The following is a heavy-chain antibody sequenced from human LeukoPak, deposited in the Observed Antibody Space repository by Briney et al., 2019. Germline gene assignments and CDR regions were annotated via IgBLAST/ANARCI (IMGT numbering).Heavy chain of an antibody. J-gene: IGHJ4*02. CDR1: GGSFSGYY. D-gene: IGHD5-18*01. Sequence: SETLSLTCAVYGGSFSGYYWSWIRQPPGKGLEWIGEINHSGSTNYNPSLKSRVTISVDTSKNQFSLKLSSLTAADTAVYYCARYSRSSQYFDSWGQGTLVTVSS. CDR2: INHSGST. V-gene: IGHV4-34*01. CDR3: ARYSRSSQYFDS.